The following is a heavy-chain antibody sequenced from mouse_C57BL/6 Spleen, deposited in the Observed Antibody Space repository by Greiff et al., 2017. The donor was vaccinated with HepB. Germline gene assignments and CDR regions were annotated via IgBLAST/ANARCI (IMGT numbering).Heavy chain of an antibody. CDR2: IYPRSGNT. J-gene: IGHJ3*01. V-gene: IGHV1-81*01. CDR3: AYYGSSPAWFAY. Sequence: QVQLKQSGAELARPGASVKLSCKASGYTFTSYGISWVKQRTGRGLEWIGEIYPRSGNTYYNEKFKGKATLTADKSSSTAYMELRSLTSEDSAVYFCAYYGSSPAWFAYWGQGTLVTVSA. D-gene: IGHD1-1*01. CDR1: GYTFTSYG.